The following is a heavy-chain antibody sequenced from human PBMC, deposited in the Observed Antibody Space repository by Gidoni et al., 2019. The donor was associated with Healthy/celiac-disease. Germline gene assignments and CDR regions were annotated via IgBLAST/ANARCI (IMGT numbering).Heavy chain of an antibody. CDR1: GFTVSSNY. V-gene: IGHV3-53*01. J-gene: IGHJ4*02. CDR2: IYSGGST. Sequence: EVQLVESGGGLLQPGGSLRLSCAASGFTVSSNYMRWVRQAPGKGLEWVSVIYSGGSTYYADSVKGRFTISRDNSKNTLYLQMNSLRAEDTALDYCSGELASGGGPFIYYGRAFDYWGQGTLVTVSS. CDR3: SGELASGGGPFIYYGRAFDY. D-gene: IGHD1-26*01.